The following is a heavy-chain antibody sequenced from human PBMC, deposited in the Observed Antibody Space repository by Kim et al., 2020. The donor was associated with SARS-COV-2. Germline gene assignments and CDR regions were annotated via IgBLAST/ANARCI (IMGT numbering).Heavy chain of an antibody. Sequence: GESLKISCKGSGYSFTSYWIGWVRQMPGKGLEWMGIIYPGDSDTRYSPSFQGQVTISADKSISTAYLQWSSLKASDTAMYYCARGYCSGGSCYPGDAFDIWGQGTMVTVSS. J-gene: IGHJ3*02. V-gene: IGHV5-51*01. CDR2: IYPGDSDT. CDR1: GYSFTSYW. D-gene: IGHD2-15*01. CDR3: ARGYCSGGSCYPGDAFDI.